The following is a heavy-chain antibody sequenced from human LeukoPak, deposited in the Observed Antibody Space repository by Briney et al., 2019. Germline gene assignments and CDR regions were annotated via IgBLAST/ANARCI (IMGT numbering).Heavy chain of an antibody. CDR3: ARDILEANWFDP. Sequence: GGSLRLSCAASGFTFSSYSMNWVRQAPGKGLEWVSSISSSSSYIYYADSVKGRFTMSRDNAKNSLYLQMNSLRAEDTAVYYCARDILEANWFDPWGQGTLVTVSS. CDR2: ISSSSSYI. D-gene: IGHD3-3*01. CDR1: GFTFSSYS. J-gene: IGHJ5*02. V-gene: IGHV3-21*01.